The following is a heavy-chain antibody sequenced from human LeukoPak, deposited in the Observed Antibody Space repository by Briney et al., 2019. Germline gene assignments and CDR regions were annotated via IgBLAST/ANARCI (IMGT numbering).Heavy chain of an antibody. CDR3: ARDPRGSGSYYSPTDY. J-gene: IGHJ4*02. CDR2: IIPILGIA. Sequence: ASVKVSCKASGGTFSSYAISWVRQAPGQGLEWMGRIIPILGIANYAQKFQGRVTITADKSTSTAYMELSSLGSEDTAVYYCARDPRGSGSYYSPTDYWGQGTLVTVSS. D-gene: IGHD3-10*01. V-gene: IGHV1-69*04. CDR1: GGTFSSYA.